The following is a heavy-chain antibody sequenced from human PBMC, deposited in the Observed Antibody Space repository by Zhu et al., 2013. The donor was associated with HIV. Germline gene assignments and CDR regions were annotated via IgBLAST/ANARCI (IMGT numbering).Heavy chain of an antibody. J-gene: IGHJ4*02. D-gene: IGHD4-17*01. CDR3: AAEGGRDYLLDY. Sequence: QMQLVQSGPEVKKPGTSVKVSCKASGFTFTSSAVQWVRQARGQRLEWIGWIVVGSGNTNYAQKFQERVTITRDMSTSTAYMELSSLRSEDTAVYYCAAEGGRDYLLDYWGQGTLVTVSS. CDR1: GFTFTSSA. CDR2: IVVGSGNT. V-gene: IGHV1-58*01.